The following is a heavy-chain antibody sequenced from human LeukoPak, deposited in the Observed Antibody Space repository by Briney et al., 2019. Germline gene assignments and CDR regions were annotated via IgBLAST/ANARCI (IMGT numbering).Heavy chain of an antibody. J-gene: IGHJ6*02. CDR3: ARGGGLDV. CDR1: GFTFSSYG. CDR2: ISYDGSNK. V-gene: IGHV3-30*03. D-gene: IGHD3-16*01. Sequence: QAGGSLRLSCAASGFTFSSYGMHWVRQAPGKGLEWVAVISYDGSNKYYADSVKGRFTTSRDNAKNSLYLQMSNLRAEDTAVYFCARGGGLDVWGQGATVTVSS.